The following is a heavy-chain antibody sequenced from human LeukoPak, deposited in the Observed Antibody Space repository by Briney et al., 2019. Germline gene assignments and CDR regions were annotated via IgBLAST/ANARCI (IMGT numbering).Heavy chain of an antibody. Sequence: GGSLRVSSAASAFIFSSYGMHWVRQAPGKGLEWVGFIRVDGSEEYYADSMKGRFTISRDNSKNTLYLQMNSLRAEDTAVYYCAKESPSADIVVVPAAPTGTFLFDPWGQGTLVTVSS. CDR1: AFIFSSYG. D-gene: IGHD2-2*01. CDR3: AKESPSADIVVVPAAPTGTFLFDP. J-gene: IGHJ5*02. CDR2: IRVDGSEE. V-gene: IGHV3-30*02.